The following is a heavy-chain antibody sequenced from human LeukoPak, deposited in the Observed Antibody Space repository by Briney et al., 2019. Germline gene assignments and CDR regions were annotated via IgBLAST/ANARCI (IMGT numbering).Heavy chain of an antibody. Sequence: GGSLRLSCAASGFTFSTYNMNWLRQTPHKRPDTPPTITSRSSYTFYADSVKGRFTISRDNAKSSLYLQMNSLRAEDTAIYYCARDPYNGNYGDSYYYYMDVWGKGTTVAISS. J-gene: IGHJ6*03. CDR3: ARDPYNGNYGDSYYYYMDV. V-gene: IGHV3-21*01. CDR2: ITSRSSYT. D-gene: IGHD1-26*01. CDR1: GFTFSTYN.